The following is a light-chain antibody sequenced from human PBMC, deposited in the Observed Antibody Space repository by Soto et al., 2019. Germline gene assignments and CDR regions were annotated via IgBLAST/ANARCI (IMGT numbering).Light chain of an antibody. V-gene: IGKV1-5*01. CDR3: QQYNSYPWT. CDR1: QSISSW. J-gene: IGKJ1*01. CDR2: DAS. Sequence: DRVTITCRASQSISSWLAWYQQKPGKAPKLLIYDASSLESGVPSRVSASGSGTEFTLTISSLQPDDFATYYCQQYNSYPWTFGQGTKVEIK.